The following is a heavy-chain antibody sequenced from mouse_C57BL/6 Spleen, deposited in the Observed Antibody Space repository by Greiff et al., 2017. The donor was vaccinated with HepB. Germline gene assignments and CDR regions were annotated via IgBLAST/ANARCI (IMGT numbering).Heavy chain of an antibody. CDR3: ARARGYGSSLFAY. Sequence: VQLQQSDAELVKPGASVKISCKVSGYTFTDHTIHWMKQRPEQGLEWIGYIYPRDGSTKYNEKFKGKSTLTADRSSSTAYMQLNSLTSEDSAVYFCARARGYGSSLFAYWGQGTLVTVSA. CDR1: GYTFTDHT. CDR2: IYPRDGST. V-gene: IGHV1-78*01. J-gene: IGHJ3*01. D-gene: IGHD1-1*01.